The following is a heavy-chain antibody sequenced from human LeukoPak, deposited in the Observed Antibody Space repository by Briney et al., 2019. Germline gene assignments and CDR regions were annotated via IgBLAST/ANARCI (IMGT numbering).Heavy chain of an antibody. CDR1: GYSFTSYW. D-gene: IGHD2-15*01. V-gene: IGHV5-51*01. J-gene: IGHJ4*02. Sequence: GESLQISCKGSGYSFTSYWIGWVRQLPGKGLEWMGIIYPGDSDTRYSPFFQGQVTISADKSISAAYLQWSSLKASDTAMYYCARLRYCSGGSCYPFDYWGQGTLVTVSS. CDR3: ARLRYCSGGSCYPFDY. CDR2: IYPGDSDT.